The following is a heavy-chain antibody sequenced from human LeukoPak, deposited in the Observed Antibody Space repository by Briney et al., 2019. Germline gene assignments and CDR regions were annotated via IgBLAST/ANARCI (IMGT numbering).Heavy chain of an antibody. J-gene: IGHJ4*02. CDR2: ISGSGSYT. D-gene: IGHD5-12*01. V-gene: IGHV3-23*01. CDR1: GFTLSSYG. Sequence: PGGSLRLSCAASGFTLSSYGMSWVRQAPGKGLEWVSGISGSGSYTYYADSVKGRFTISRDNSRDTVYLQMNSLRADDTAMYYCARGPWMVATITAFDYWGQGTPVTVSS. CDR3: ARGPWMVATITAFDY.